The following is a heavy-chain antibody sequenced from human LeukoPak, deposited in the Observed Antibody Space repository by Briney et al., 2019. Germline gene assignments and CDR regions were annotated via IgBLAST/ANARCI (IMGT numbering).Heavy chain of an antibody. CDR2: ISGTGGST. CDR1: GFTFSSHA. V-gene: IGHV3-23*01. D-gene: IGHD4-23*01. CDR3: AKVSPVVTPIDY. Sequence: GGSLRLSCAASGFTFSSHAMSWVRQAPGKGLEWVSAISGTGGSTYYADSVKGRFTVSRDNSKNTLFLQMSSLRAEDTAVYYCAKVSPVVTPIDYWGQGTLVTVSS. J-gene: IGHJ4*02.